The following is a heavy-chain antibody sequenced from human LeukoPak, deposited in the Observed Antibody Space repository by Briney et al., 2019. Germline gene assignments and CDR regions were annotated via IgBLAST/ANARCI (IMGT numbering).Heavy chain of an antibody. CDR2: INQSGST. CDR3: ARNGWYSFEC. J-gene: IGHJ4*02. V-gene: IGHV4-34*01. D-gene: IGHD6-19*01. Sequence: SETLSRTCAVYGGSFGDSYWSWIRQPPGKGLEWIGEINQSGSTNYNPSLKSRVTISVDTSKNQFYLQMNSVTAADTAVYYCARNGWYSFECCGQGTLVTVSS. CDR1: GGSFGDSY.